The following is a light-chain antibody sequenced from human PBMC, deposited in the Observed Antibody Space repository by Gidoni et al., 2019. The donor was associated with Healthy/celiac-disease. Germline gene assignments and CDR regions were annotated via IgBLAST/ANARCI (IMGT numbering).Light chain of an antibody. CDR3: QAWDSSTAYVV. Sequence: SYELTQPPSESVSPGQTASITCSGDKLGDKYACWYQQKPGQSPVLVIYQDSKRPSGIPERFSGSNSGNTATLTISGTQAMDEADYYCQAWDSSTAYVVFGGGTKLTVL. CDR2: QDS. J-gene: IGLJ2*01. CDR1: KLGDKY. V-gene: IGLV3-1*01.